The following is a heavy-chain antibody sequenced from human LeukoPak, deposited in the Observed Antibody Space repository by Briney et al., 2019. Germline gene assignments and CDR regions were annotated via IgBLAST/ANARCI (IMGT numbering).Heavy chain of an antibody. CDR2: IYYSGST. CDR1: GGSISSYY. J-gene: IGHJ4*02. Sequence: SETLSLTCTVSGGSISSYYWSWIRQPPGKGLEWIGYIYYSGSTNYNPSLKSRVTISVDTSKNQFSLKLSSVTAADTAVYYCARSPRNCSGGSCYSSIDYWGQGTLVTVSS. CDR3: ARSPRNCSGGSCYSSIDY. V-gene: IGHV4-59*12. D-gene: IGHD2-15*01.